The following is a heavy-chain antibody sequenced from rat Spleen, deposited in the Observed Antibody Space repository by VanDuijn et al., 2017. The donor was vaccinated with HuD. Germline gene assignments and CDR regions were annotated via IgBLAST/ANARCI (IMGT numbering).Heavy chain of an antibody. J-gene: IGHJ2*01. CDR1: GFTFSDYN. CDR2: ISYDGSST. Sequence: EVQLVESGGGLVQPGRSLKLSCAASGFTFSDYNMAWVRQAPKKGLEWVATISYDGSSTYYRESVKGRFTISRDNAKSTLYLQMDSLRSEDTATYYCARHEGYDSDPLDYWGQGVMVTVSS. D-gene: IGHD1-1*01. CDR3: ARHEGYDSDPLDY. V-gene: IGHV5-7*01.